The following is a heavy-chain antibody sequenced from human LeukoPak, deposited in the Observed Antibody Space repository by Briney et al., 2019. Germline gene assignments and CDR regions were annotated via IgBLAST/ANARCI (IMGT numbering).Heavy chain of an antibody. CDR1: GGSISSYY. V-gene: IGHV4-59*08. J-gene: IGHJ4*02. CDR3: ARQAVYGSGRPTR. D-gene: IGHD3-10*01. Sequence: SETLSLTCTVSGGSISSYYWTWIRQPPGKGLEWIGYIYYSGSTYYSGSTNYNPSLKSRVTISVDTSKNQFSLKLSSVTAADTAVYYCARQAVYGSGRPTRWGQGTLVTVSS. CDR2: IYYSGSTYYSGST.